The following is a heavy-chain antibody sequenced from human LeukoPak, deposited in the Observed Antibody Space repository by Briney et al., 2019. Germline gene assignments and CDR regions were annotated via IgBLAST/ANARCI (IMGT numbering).Heavy chain of an antibody. CDR3: AKDSDISAFFDY. J-gene: IGHJ4*02. Sequence: GGSPRLSCTASGFTIKNYAINWVRQAPGKGLEWVSRISGSGTTTDYADSVKGRFTVSRDNSKNTVYLQMTSLRAEDTAIYYCAKDSDISAFFDYWGQGTPVTVSS. V-gene: IGHV3-23*01. CDR1: GFTIKNYA. D-gene: IGHD2-15*01. CDR2: ISGSGTTT.